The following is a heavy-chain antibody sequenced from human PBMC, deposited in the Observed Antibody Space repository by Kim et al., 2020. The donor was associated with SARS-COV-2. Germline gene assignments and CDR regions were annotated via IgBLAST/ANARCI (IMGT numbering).Heavy chain of an antibody. Sequence: GRFTIARDNAKNSLYLQMNSLRAEDTALYYCAKDIRWLQWLTRGAVSFDYWGQGTLVTVSS. D-gene: IGHD3-10*01. V-gene: IGHV3-9*01. CDR3: AKDIRWLQWLTRGAVSFDY. J-gene: IGHJ4*02.